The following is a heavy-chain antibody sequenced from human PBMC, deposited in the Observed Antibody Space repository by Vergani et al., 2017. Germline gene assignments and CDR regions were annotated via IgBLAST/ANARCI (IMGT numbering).Heavy chain of an antibody. CDR1: GDSVSSDSAA. Sequence: QIQLQQSGPGLVKPSQTLSLTCAISGDSVSSDSAAWNWIRQSPSRGLEWLGRTYYRSEWYNDYAVSVKSRITINPDTSKNQFSLQLNSVTPEDTAVYYCARDVAVAPPAWFDPWGQGTLVTVSS. V-gene: IGHV6-1*01. CDR3: ARDVAVAPPAWFDP. CDR2: TYYRSEWYN. J-gene: IGHJ5*02. D-gene: IGHD6-19*01.